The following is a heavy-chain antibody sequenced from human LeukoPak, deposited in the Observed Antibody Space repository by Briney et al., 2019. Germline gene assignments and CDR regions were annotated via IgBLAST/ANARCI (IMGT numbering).Heavy chain of an antibody. Sequence: GGSLRLSCAVSGINFRGYWMAWVRQAPGKGLEWVANMKQDGSEKYYVDSVKGRFTISIDNAENSLYLEMNSLRVEDTAVYYCARDLGHTGYDLYDYWGQGTLVTVSS. CDR3: ARDLGHTGYDLYDY. V-gene: IGHV3-7*01. D-gene: IGHD5-12*01. CDR2: MKQDGSEK. J-gene: IGHJ4*02. CDR1: GINFRGYW.